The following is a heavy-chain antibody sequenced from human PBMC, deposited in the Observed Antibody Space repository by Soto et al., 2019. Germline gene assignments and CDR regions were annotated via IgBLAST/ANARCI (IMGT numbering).Heavy chain of an antibody. D-gene: IGHD6-19*01. CDR2: INPSGGST. J-gene: IGHJ5*02. CDR3: ARGREIAVAGRLVWFDP. Sequence: ASVKVSCKASGYTFTSYYMHWVRQAPGQGLEWMGIINPSGGSTSYAQKFQGRVTMTRDTSTSTVYMELSSLRSEDTAVYYCARGREIAVAGRLVWFDPWGQGTLVTVSS. V-gene: IGHV1-46*01. CDR1: GYTFTSYY.